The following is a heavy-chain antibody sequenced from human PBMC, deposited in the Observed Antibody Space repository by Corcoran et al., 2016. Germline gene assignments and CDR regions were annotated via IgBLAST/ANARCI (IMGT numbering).Heavy chain of an antibody. CDR3: ARELRVWVIEPARYTAMAVDY. J-gene: IGHJ4*02. CDR1: GFTFSSYG. V-gene: IGHV3-33*01. CDR2: IWYDGSNK. Sequence: QVQLVESGGGVVQPGRSLRLSCAASGFTFSSYGMHWVRQAPGKGLEWVAVIWYDGSNKYYADSVKGRFTISRDNSKNTLYLQMNSLRAEDTAGYYCARELRVWVIEPARYTAMAVDYWGQGTLVTVSS. D-gene: IGHD5-18*01.